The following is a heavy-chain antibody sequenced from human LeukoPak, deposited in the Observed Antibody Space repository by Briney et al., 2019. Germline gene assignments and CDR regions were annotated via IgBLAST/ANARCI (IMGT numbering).Heavy chain of an antibody. CDR3: TRVYILYYFDY. CDR1: GFTFGDYA. V-gene: IGHV3-49*04. CDR2: IKSKAYGGTT. J-gene: IGHJ4*02. Sequence: PGGSLRLSCTASGFTFGDYAMSWVRQAPGKGLEWVGFIKSKAYGGTTEYAASVKGRFTISRDDSKSIAYLQMNSLKTDDTAVYYCTRVYILYYFDYWGQGTLVTVSS. D-gene: IGHD3-3*02.